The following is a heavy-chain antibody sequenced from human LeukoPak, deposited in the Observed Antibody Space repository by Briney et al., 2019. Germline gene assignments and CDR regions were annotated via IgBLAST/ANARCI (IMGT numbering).Heavy chain of an antibody. J-gene: IGHJ6*03. V-gene: IGHV4-59*11. D-gene: IGHD1-26*01. CDR1: GGSISSHY. CDR2: IYYSGST. CDR3: ARARRERVFADYYYSYMDV. Sequence: PSETLSLTCTVSGGSISSHYWSWTRQPPGKGLEWIGYIYYSGSTNYNPSLKSRVTISVDTSKNQFSLKLSSVTAADTAVYYCARARRERVFADYYYSYMDVWGKGTTVTVSS.